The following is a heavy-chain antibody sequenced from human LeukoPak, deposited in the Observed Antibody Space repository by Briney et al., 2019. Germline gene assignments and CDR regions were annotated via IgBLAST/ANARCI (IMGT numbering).Heavy chain of an antibody. CDR3: AREIAVAGRYYFDY. D-gene: IGHD6-19*01. CDR1: GGTFSSYA. CDR2: IIPIFGTA. J-gene: IGHJ4*02. V-gene: IGHV1-69*05. Sequence: GASVKVSCKASGGTFSSYAISWVRQAPEQGLEWMGGIIPIFGTANYAQKFQGRVTITTDESTSTAYMELSSLRSEDTAVYYCAREIAVAGRYYFDYWGQGTLVTVSS.